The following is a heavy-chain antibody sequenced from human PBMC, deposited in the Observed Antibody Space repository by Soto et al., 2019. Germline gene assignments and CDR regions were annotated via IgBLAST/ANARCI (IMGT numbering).Heavy chain of an antibody. CDR3: AHRYCSGGSCLTFDY. Sequence: QITLKESGPTLVKPTQTLTLTCTFSGFSLSTSGVSVGWIRQPPGKALEWLALIYWDDDKRYSPSLKSRLTIPKDTSKDQVVLTMTNMDPVDTATYYCAHRYCSGGSCLTFDYWGQGTLVTVSS. CDR2: IYWDDDK. CDR1: GFSLSTSGVS. V-gene: IGHV2-5*02. D-gene: IGHD2-15*01. J-gene: IGHJ4*02.